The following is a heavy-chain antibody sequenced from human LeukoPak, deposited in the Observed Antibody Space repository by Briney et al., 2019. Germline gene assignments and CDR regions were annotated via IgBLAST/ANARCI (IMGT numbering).Heavy chain of an antibody. CDR3: ARDFSASRGYYFYMDV. J-gene: IGHJ6*03. D-gene: IGHD6-19*01. CDR1: GGSISGGNYY. Sequence: SETLSLTCTVSGGSISGGNYYWGWIRQPPGKGLVWIGTIHSSGSTYYNPSLNSRVTISKDTSKNQFSLQLNSVTAADTALYYCARDFSASRGYYFYMDVWGKGTTVTVSS. CDR2: IHSSGST. V-gene: IGHV4-39*07.